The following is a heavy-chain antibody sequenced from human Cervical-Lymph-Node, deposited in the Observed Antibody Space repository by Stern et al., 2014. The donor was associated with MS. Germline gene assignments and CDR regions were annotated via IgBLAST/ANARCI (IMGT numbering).Heavy chain of an antibody. D-gene: IGHD1-1*01. V-gene: IGHV1-3*01. CDR1: GYTFTSYA. CDR2: INAGNGNT. Sequence: DQLVESGAEVKKPGASVKVSCKASGYTFTSYAMHWVRQAPGQRLEWMGWINAGNGNTKYSQKFQGRVTITRDTSASTAYMELSSLRSEDTAVYYCARDGNDSPLLGDYYYGMDVWGQGTTVTVSS. CDR3: ARDGNDSPLLGDYYYGMDV. J-gene: IGHJ6*02.